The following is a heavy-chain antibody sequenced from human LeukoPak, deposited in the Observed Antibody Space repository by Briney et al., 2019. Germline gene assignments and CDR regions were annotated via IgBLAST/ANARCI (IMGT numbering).Heavy chain of an antibody. V-gene: IGHV1-58*01. Sequence: SVKVSCKASGFTFTSSAVQWVRQARGQRLEWIGWIVVGSGNTNYAQKFQERVTITRDMSTSTAYMELSSLRSEDTAVYYCAAVVGSSSYYYGRDVWGQGTTVTVSS. CDR3: AAVVGSSSYYYGRDV. J-gene: IGHJ6*02. CDR1: GFTFTSSA. CDR2: IVVGSGNT. D-gene: IGHD6-6*01.